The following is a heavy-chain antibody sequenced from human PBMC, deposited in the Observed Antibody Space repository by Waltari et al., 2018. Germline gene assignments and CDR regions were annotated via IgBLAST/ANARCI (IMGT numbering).Heavy chain of an antibody. CDR3: ARYSGLDY. J-gene: IGHJ4*02. CDR2: VIPKVGTP. CDR1: GGTFRSYA. D-gene: IGHD5-12*01. Sequence: QVHLVQSGAEVKKPGSSVKVSCKASGGTFRSYAFSWVRQAPGQGLEWMGGVIPKVGTPNYAQKFQGRVTITTDESTSTVYMELSSLRSEDTAVYYCARYSGLDYWGQGTLVTVSS. V-gene: IGHV1-69*05.